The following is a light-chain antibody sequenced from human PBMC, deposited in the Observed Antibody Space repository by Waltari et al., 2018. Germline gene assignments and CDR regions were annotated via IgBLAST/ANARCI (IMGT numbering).Light chain of an antibody. CDR1: KSVRNH. V-gene: IGKV3-11*01. J-gene: IGKJ2*01. Sequence: IVLTQSPATLSLSPGHRATLSCRASKSVRNHLAWSRQKPVQAPRRLIYDASERAPGIPARFSGSGSGTDFTLTISSLEPDDFAVYYCQHRHNWPPTFTFGQGTKLEVK. CDR2: DAS. CDR3: QHRHNWPPTFT.